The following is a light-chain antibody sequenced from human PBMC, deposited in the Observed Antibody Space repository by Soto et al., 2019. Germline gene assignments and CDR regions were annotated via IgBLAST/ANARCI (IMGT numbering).Light chain of an antibody. Sequence: QLVLTQSPSASASLGASVKLTCTLSSGHSSYAIAWHQQQPEKGPRYLMNLNSDGSHNKGDGIPDRFSGSSSGAERYFTISSLQSEDETDYYCQTWGTGIQVFGGGTKLT. J-gene: IGLJ3*02. CDR3: QTWGTGIQV. V-gene: IGLV4-69*01. CDR1: SGHSSYA. CDR2: LNSDGSH.